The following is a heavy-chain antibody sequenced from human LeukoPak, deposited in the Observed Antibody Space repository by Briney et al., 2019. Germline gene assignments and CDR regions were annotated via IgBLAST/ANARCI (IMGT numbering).Heavy chain of an antibody. CDR2: IYPRDSDI. J-gene: IGHJ4*02. V-gene: IGHV5-51*01. Sequence: GESLKISCEVSGYIFTDYWIAWVRQTPAKGLEWMGIIYPRDSDIKYSPSFQGHVTISADKSTSTTYLHWDTLEASDNAMYYCARLAGVLAVGREDYWDQGTLVTVSS. CDR3: ARLAGVLAVGREDY. D-gene: IGHD6-19*01. CDR1: GYIFTDYW.